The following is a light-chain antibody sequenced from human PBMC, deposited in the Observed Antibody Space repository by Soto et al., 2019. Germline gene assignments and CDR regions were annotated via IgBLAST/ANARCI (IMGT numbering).Light chain of an antibody. J-gene: IGKJ2*01. CDR3: QQYDSSPPYT. CDR2: GAS. V-gene: IGKV3-20*01. Sequence: EIVLTQSPDTLSLSPGERATLSCRASQSVSSNYLAWYQQKPGQAPRLLIYGASSRATGVPDRFSGSGSGTDFTLTISRLEPEDFAVYYCQQYDSSPPYTFGQGSKLEIK. CDR1: QSVSSNY.